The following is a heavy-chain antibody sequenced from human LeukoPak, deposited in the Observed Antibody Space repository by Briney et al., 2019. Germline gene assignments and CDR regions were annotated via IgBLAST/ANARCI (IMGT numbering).Heavy chain of an antibody. V-gene: IGHV4-59*01. J-gene: IGHJ5*02. D-gene: IGHD6-19*01. Sequence: SETLSLTCTVSGVSISSYYWSWIRQPPGKGLEWIGYIYYSGSTNYNPSLKSRVTISVDTSKNQFSLKLSSVTAADTAVYYCARSYSSGWSNWFDPWGQGTLVTVSS. CDR1: GVSISSYY. CDR3: ARSYSSGWSNWFDP. CDR2: IYYSGST.